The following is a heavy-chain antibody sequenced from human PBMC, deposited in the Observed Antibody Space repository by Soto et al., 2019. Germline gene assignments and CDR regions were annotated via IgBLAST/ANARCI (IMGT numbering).Heavy chain of an antibody. J-gene: IGHJ6*02. CDR3: AREGYSSSTRLWYYYYGMDV. V-gene: IGHV3-30-3*01. CDR2: ISYDGSNK. Sequence: PGGSLRLSCAASGFTFSSYAMHWVRQAPGKGLEWVAVISYDGSNKYYADSVKGRFTISRDNSKNTLYLQMNSLRAEDTAVYYCAREGYSSSTRLWYYYYGMDVWGQGTTVTVSS. D-gene: IGHD6-6*01. CDR1: GFTFSSYA.